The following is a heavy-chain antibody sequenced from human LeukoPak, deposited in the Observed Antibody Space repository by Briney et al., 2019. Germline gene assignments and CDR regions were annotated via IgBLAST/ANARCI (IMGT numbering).Heavy chain of an antibody. D-gene: IGHD6-13*01. Sequence: SETLSLTCTVSGGSISSYYWSWIRQPPGKGLEWIGRIYTSGSTDYNPSLKSRVTMSVDTSKNQFSLKLSSVTAADTAVYYCARSIAAAGFDPWGQGTLVTVSS. J-gene: IGHJ5*02. CDR3: ARSIAAAGFDP. CDR2: IYTSGST. V-gene: IGHV4-4*07. CDR1: GGSISSYY.